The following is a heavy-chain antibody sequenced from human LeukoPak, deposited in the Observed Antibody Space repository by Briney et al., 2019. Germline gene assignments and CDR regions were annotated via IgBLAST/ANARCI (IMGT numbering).Heavy chain of an antibody. V-gene: IGHV3-33*01. CDR1: GYTFTGYY. CDR3: ARARGIAVAGYYFDY. Sequence: SCKASGYTFTGYYMHWVRQAPGQGLEWVAVIWYDGSNKYYADSVKGRFTISRDNSKNTLYLQMNSLRAEDTAVYYCARARGIAVAGYYFDYWGQGTLVTVSS. CDR2: IWYDGSNK. J-gene: IGHJ4*02. D-gene: IGHD6-19*01.